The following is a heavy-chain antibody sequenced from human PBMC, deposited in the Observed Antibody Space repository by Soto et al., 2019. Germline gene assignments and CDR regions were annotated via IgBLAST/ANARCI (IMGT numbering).Heavy chain of an antibody. CDR1: GGSISSGGYY. CDR3: ASEVRFFEGWKMKLDY. D-gene: IGHD3-3*01. Sequence: PSETLSLTCTVSGGSISSGGYYWSWIRQHPGKGLEWIGYIYYSGSTYYNPSLKSRVTISVDTSKNQFSLKLSSVTAADTAVYYCASEVRFFEGWKMKLDYWGQGTLVTFSS. J-gene: IGHJ4*02. V-gene: IGHV4-31*03. CDR2: IYYSGST.